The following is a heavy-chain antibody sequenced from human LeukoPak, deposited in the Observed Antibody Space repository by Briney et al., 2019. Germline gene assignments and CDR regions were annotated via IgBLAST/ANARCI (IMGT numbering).Heavy chain of an antibody. V-gene: IGHV4-61*02. Sequence: SETLSLTCTVSGGSISSGSYYWSWIRQPAGKGREWIGRIYTSGSTNYNPSHKSRVTISVDTSKNQFSLKLSSVTAADTAVYYCARDGRWGYDYWGQGTLVTVSS. J-gene: IGHJ4*02. CDR1: GGSISSGSYY. CDR3: ARDGRWGYDY. D-gene: IGHD5-24*01. CDR2: IYTSGST.